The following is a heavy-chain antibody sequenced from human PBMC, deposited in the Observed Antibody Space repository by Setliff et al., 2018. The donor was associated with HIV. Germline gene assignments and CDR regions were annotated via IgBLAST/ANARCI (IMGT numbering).Heavy chain of an antibody. CDR3: ASEVVYYDNSGPTRYFAY. V-gene: IGHV3-30*03. CDR2: ISNDGSHK. CDR1: GFTFSSYG. Sequence: SGGSLRLSCAASGFTFSSYGMHWVRQAPGKGLEWVAVISNDGSHKYYADSVKGRFTISRDNSKNTLYLQMNSLRTEDTAVHYCASEVVYYDNSGPTRYFAYWGQGTLVTVSS. D-gene: IGHD3-22*01. J-gene: IGHJ4*02.